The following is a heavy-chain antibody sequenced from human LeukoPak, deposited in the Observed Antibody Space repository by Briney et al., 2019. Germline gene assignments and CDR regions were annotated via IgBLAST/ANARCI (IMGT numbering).Heavy chain of an antibody. J-gene: IGHJ4*02. D-gene: IGHD6-13*01. Sequence: KPGGSLRLSCAASGFTFSDYYMSWIRQAPGKGLEWVSYISSSGSTIYYADSVKGRFTISRDNAKNSLYLQMNSLRAEDTALYYCAKAGQAGIAARFDYWGQGTLVTVSS. V-gene: IGHV3-11*01. CDR2: ISSSGSTI. CDR1: GFTFSDYY. CDR3: AKAGQAGIAARFDY.